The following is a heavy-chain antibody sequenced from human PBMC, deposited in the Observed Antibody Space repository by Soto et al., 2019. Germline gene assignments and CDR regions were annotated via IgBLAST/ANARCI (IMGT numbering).Heavy chain of an antibody. V-gene: IGHV1-3*01. CDR2: INAANGHT. CDR1: GYSLPTHT. Sequence: QVQLVQSGAEVKKPGASVRISCKASGYSLPTHTIHWVRQAPGHRLEWMGWINAANGHTKYSQNFQNRVTISSDTSASTVYMKLTGLTSDDTAIYYCARANGNYVWGPNDYWGQGPLLTVSS. D-gene: IGHD1-7*01. CDR3: ARANGNYVWGPNDY. J-gene: IGHJ4*02.